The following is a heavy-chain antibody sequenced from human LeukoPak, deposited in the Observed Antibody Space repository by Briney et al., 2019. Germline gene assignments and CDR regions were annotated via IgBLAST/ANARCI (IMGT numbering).Heavy chain of an antibody. CDR1: GFTFSNYW. Sequence: PGRSLRLSCAASGFTFSNYWLHWVRQAPWKGLVWVSRIHPSGTSGIYADSVNGRFNNPRDHAKNTLYLQMNSPRGHDTAGYYFARVSVWPRCHFDYWGQGTLVTVSS. V-gene: IGHV3-74*01. CDR2: IHPSGTSG. D-gene: IGHD6-19*01. J-gene: IGHJ4*02. CDR3: ARVSVWPRCHFDY.